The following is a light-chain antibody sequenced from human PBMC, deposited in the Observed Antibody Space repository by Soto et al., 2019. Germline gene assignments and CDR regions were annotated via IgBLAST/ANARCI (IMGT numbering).Light chain of an antibody. J-gene: IGLJ3*02. CDR1: SGHSSYI. Sequence: QPVLTQSSSASASLGSSVRLTCTLRSGHSSYIIAWHQQQPGKAPRYLMKVEGSGSYNKGSAVPDRFSGSSSGADRHLIISNLQSEDEADYYCETWGSNTRVFGGGTKLTVL. V-gene: IGLV4-60*03. CDR3: ETWGSNTRV. CDR2: VEGSGSY.